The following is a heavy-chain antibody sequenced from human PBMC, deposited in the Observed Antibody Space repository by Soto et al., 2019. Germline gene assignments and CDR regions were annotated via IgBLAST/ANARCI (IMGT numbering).Heavy chain of an antibody. J-gene: IGHJ4*02. CDR3: AGAANSSGPTY. CDR1: GFSFSTYG. V-gene: IGHV3-33*01. D-gene: IGHD3-10*01. CDR2: IWYDGSEK. Sequence: QVQLVESGGGVVQPGKSLRLSCAASGFSFSTYGRHWVRQAPGRGLEWVALIWYDGSEKHYADSVTGRFTISRDNFRRTVALHTASQRVDDTDVYFGAGAANSSGPTYWGQGTLVTVSS.